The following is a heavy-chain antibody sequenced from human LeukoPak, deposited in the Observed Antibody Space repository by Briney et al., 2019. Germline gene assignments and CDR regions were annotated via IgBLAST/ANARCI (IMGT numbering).Heavy chain of an antibody. CDR3: AKVSDSSGWYYDY. J-gene: IGHJ4*02. CDR2: ISASGGST. V-gene: IGHV3-23*01. CDR1: GFTFSNYA. D-gene: IGHD6-19*01. Sequence: GGSLRLSCVASGFTFSNYAMSWVRQPPGKGQQWVSGISASGGSTYYADSVKVRFSMSRDNSKNTLFLQMNTLRAEDTAIYYCAKVSDSSGWYYDYWGQGTQVTVSS.